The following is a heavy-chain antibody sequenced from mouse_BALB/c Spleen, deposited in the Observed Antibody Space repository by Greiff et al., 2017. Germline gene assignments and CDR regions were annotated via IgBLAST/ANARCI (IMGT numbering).Heavy chain of an antibody. J-gene: IGHJ3*01. V-gene: IGHV1S81*02. CDR2: INPSNGRT. Sequence: QVQLQQSGAELVKPGASVKLSCKASGYTFTSYWMHWVKQRPGQGLEWIGEINPSNGRTNYNEKFKSKATLTVDKSSSTAYMQLSSLTSEDSAVYYCARGLRQGFAYWGQGTLVTVSA. CDR1: GYTFTSYW. D-gene: IGHD2-4*01. CDR3: ARGLRQGFAY.